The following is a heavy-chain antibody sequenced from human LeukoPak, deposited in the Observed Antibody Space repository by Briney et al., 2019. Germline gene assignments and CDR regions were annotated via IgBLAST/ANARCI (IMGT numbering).Heavy chain of an antibody. CDR2: INHSGST. D-gene: IGHD3-10*01. J-gene: IGHJ5*02. CDR1: GGSFSGYY. CDR3: ARGGVKGLDP. V-gene: IGHV4-34*01. Sequence: SETLSLTCAVYGGSFSGYYWSWIRQPPGKGLEWIGEINHSGSTNYNPSLRSRVTISVDTSKNQFSLKLSSVTAADTAVYYCARGGVKGLDPWGQGTLVTVSS.